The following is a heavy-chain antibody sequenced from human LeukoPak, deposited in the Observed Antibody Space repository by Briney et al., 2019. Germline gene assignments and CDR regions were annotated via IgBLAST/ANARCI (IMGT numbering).Heavy chain of an antibody. D-gene: IGHD3-3*02. J-gene: IGHJ3*01. CDR2: IIPKYSAS. CDR3: VRPDRIFGVPAAFDA. CDR1: GGSFSDYP. V-gene: IGHV1-69*13. Sequence: SVKVSCKASGGSFSDYPINWVRQAPGQGLEWLGGIIPKYSASNYAQAFQGRVTITADESTNTVYMEMSGLRPDDTAVYYCVRPDRIFGVPAAFDAWGQGTPVAVSS.